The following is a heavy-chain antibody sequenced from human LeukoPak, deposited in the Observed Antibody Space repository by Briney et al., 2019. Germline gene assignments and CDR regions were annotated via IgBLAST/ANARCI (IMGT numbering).Heavy chain of an antibody. Sequence: ASVKVSCKVSGDTVTGFSIHWVRQAPGHGLEWMGGFDPEDGARIFAQKFQGRVTMTEDTSTDTAYMDLSSLRSEATAVYYCATGYTYDYSLYWGQGTLVTVSS. J-gene: IGHJ4*02. CDR3: ATGYTYDYSLY. CDR2: FDPEDGAR. CDR1: GDTVTGFS. D-gene: IGHD5-18*01. V-gene: IGHV1-24*01.